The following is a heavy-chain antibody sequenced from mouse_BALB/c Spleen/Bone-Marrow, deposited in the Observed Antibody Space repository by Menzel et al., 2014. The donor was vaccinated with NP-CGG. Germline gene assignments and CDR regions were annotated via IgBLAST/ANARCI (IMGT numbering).Heavy chain of an antibody. CDR3: ARLGYYGYFVD. CDR1: GFDFRRYW. Sequence: EVKLVESGGGLVQPGGSLKPSCAASGFDFRRYWMSWVRQAPGKGLEWIGEINPESSTINYTPSLKDKFIISRDNAKNTLYLQMSKVRSEDTALYYCARLGYYGYFVDWGQGTTLTVSS. V-gene: IGHV4-1*02. J-gene: IGHJ2*01. CDR2: INPESSTI. D-gene: IGHD2-3*01.